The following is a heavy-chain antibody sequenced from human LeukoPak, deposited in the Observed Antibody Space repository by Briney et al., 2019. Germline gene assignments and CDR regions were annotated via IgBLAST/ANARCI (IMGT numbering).Heavy chain of an antibody. CDR2: IYYSGST. D-gene: IGHD3/OR15-3a*01. Sequence: SETLSLTCTVSGGSISSYYWSSIRQPPAKGLEWIGHIYYSGSTNYNPSLKSRFTISVDTSKNQFSLKLSSVTAADTAVYYCARGLGYYYYYMDVWGKGTTVTISS. CDR3: ARGLGYYYYYMDV. J-gene: IGHJ6*03. V-gene: IGHV4-59*01. CDR1: GGSISSYY.